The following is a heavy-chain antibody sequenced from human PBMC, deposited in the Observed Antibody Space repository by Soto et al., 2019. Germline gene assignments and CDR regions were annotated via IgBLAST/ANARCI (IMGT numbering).Heavy chain of an antibody. D-gene: IGHD2-2*01. CDR3: ARDWYCSSTSCYEQADY. CDR1: GFTFSSYG. V-gene: IGHV3-33*01. J-gene: IGHJ4*02. CDR2: IYYDGSNK. Sequence: QVQLVESGGGVVQPGRSLRLSCVASGFTFSSYGMHWVRQAPGKGLEWVAAIYYDGSNKYYADSVKGRFTISRDNSKNTLYLQMNSLRAEDTAVYYCARDWYCSSTSCYEQADYWGQGTLVTVSS.